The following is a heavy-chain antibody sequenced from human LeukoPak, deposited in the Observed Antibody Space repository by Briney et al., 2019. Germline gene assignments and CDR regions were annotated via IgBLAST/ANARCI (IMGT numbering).Heavy chain of an antibody. Sequence: PSETLSLTCAVSGVSISSNNWWNWVRQPPGKGLEWIGEINHSGSTNYNPSLKSRVTISVDTSKNQFSLKLSSVTAADTAVYYCASNSFDYYGSGSYSVDYWGQGTLVTVSS. V-gene: IGHV4-4*02. CDR3: ASNSFDYYGSGSYSVDY. CDR2: INHSGST. CDR1: GVSISSNNW. D-gene: IGHD3-10*01. J-gene: IGHJ4*02.